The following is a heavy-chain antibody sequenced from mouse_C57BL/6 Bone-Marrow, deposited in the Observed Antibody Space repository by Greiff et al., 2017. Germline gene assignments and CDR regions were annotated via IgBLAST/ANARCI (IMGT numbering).Heavy chain of an antibody. CDR1: GYTFTSYT. D-gene: IGHD2-2*01. Sequence: VMLVESGAELARPGASVKMSCKASGYTFTSYTMHWVKQRPGQGLEWIGYINPSSGYTKYNQKFKDKATLTADKSSSTAYMQLSSLTSEDSAVYFCSRNGYPYWYFDVWGTGTSLTVSS. V-gene: IGHV1-4*01. J-gene: IGHJ1*03. CDR2: INPSSGYT. CDR3: SRNGYPYWYFDV.